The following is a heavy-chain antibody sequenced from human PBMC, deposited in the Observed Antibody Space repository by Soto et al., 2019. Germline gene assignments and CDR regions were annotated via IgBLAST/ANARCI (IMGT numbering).Heavy chain of an antibody. CDR3: ARDRARIPDYYASGSFGGLDY. V-gene: IGHV1-69*13. D-gene: IGHD3-10*01. Sequence: ASVKLSCKASGGTFSNYAISWVRQAPGQGLEWMGGIIPIFGTANYAQKFQGRVTITADESTSTAYMELSSLRSEDTAVYYCARDRARIPDYYASGSFGGLDYWGQGTPVTVSS. J-gene: IGHJ4*02. CDR1: GGTFSNYA. CDR2: IIPIFGTA.